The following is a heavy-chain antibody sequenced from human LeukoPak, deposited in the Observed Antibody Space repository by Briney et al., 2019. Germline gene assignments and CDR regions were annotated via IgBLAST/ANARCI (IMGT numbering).Heavy chain of an antibody. J-gene: IGHJ4*02. Sequence: ASVKVSCKASGYTFTGYYMHWVRQAPGQGLEWMGWINPNSGGTNYAQKFQGWVTMTRDTSISTAYMELSRLRSDDTAVYYCARGAGYCSGGSCYQGRVFFDYWGQGTLVTVSS. CDR2: INPNSGGT. D-gene: IGHD2-15*01. V-gene: IGHV1-2*04. CDR1: GYTFTGYY. CDR3: ARGAGYCSGGSCYQGRVFFDY.